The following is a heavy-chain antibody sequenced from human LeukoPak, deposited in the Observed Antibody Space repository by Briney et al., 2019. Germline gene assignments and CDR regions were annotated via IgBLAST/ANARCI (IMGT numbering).Heavy chain of an antibody. CDR3: AKDSSSWYDAFDI. CDR1: GFTFSSYG. CDR2: IRYDGSNK. V-gene: IGHV3-30*02. J-gene: IGHJ3*02. D-gene: IGHD6-13*01. Sequence: GGSLRLSCAASGFTFSSYGMHWVCQAPGKGLEWVAFIRYDGSNKYYADSVKGRFTISRDNSKNTLYLQMNSLRAEDTAVYYCAKDSSSWYDAFDIWGQGTMVTVSS.